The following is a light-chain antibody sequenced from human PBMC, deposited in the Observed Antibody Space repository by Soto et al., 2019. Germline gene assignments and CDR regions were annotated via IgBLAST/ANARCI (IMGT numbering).Light chain of an antibody. CDR3: SSYTSTSTLLYV. CDR2: EVS. J-gene: IGLJ1*01. CDR1: SSDVGSYNY. V-gene: IGLV2-14*01. Sequence: QSALTQPASVSGSPGQSITISCTGTSSDVGSYNYVSWYQQHPGKVPKLMIYEVSNRPSGVSNRFSGSKSGNTASLTISGLQAEDEADYYCSSYTSTSTLLYVFGTGTKVTVL.